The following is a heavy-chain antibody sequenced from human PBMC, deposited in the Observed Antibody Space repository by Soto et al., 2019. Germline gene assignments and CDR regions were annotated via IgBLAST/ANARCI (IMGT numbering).Heavy chain of an antibody. Sequence: SETLSLTCAVYGGSFSGYYWSWIRQPPGKGLEWIGEINHSGSTNYNPSLKSRVTISVDTSKNQFSLKLSSVTAADTTVYYCARGAMVRGVTTYYFDYWGQGTLVTVSS. V-gene: IGHV4-34*01. J-gene: IGHJ4*02. CDR2: INHSGST. CDR3: ARGAMVRGVTTYYFDY. CDR1: GGSFSGYY. D-gene: IGHD3-10*01.